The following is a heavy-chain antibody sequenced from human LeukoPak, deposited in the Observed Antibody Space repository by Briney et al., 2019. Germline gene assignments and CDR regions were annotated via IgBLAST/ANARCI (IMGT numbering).Heavy chain of an antibody. J-gene: IGHJ3*02. CDR1: GYTFTSYD. CDR2: MNPNSGNT. CDR3: ARPAESCSSSSCSPNDAFDN. V-gene: IGHV1-8*02. D-gene: IGHD2-15*01. Sequence: ASVKVSCKASGYTFTSYDINWVRQATGQGLEWMGWMNPNSGNTGYAQNFQGRVTMTRNTSISTAYVELSSLRSEDTAVYYCARPAESCSSSSCSPNDAFDNWGQGTMVIVSS.